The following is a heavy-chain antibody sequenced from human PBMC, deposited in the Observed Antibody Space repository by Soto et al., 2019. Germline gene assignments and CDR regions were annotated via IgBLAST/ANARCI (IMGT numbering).Heavy chain of an antibody. Sequence: PSETLSLTCSVSGASISNFYWSWIRQSAGKGLEWIGRLYTRGTTDYNPSLKSRVTMSIDTSKNRVSLSPTSVTAADTAVYYCAKGGTYYFDSWGQGIVVTVSS. CDR2: LYTRGTT. CDR3: AKGGTYYFDS. CDR1: GASISNFY. V-gene: IGHV4-4*07. J-gene: IGHJ4*02. D-gene: IGHD3-16*01.